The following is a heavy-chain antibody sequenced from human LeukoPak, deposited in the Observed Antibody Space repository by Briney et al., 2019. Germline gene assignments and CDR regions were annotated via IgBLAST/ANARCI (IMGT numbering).Heavy chain of an antibody. CDR3: ARHDFWNGNHVVGSFDH. J-gene: IGHJ4*02. CDR1: GGSLTSSSYY. Sequence: SETLSLTCTLSGGSLTSSSYYWGWVRQPPGKGLEWIGTIYYSGRTHYNPSLKSRLTISADTSKSQFSLKLSSVTAADTAVYYCARHDFWNGNHVVGSFDHWGQGTLVTVSS. D-gene: IGHD3/OR15-3a*01. CDR2: IYYSGRT. V-gene: IGHV4-39*01.